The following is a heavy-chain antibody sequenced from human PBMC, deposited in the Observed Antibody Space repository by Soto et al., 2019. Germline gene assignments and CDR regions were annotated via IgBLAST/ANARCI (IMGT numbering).Heavy chain of an antibody. CDR2: IYYSGST. D-gene: IGHD3-3*01. J-gene: IGHJ6*02. V-gene: IGHV4-31*03. Sequence: SETLSLTCTVSGGSISSGGYYWSWIRQHPGKGLEWIGYIYYSGSTYYNPSLKSRVTISVDTSKNQFSLKLSSVTAADTAVYYCARGSYDFWSGYPTTNYGMEVWGQGTTVTVSS. CDR3: ARGSYDFWSGYPTTNYGMEV. CDR1: GGSISSGGYY.